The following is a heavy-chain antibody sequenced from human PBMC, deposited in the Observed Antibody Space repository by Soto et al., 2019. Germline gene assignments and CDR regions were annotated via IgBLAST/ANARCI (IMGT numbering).Heavy chain of an antibody. Sequence: GESLKISCQVSGYTFTIYWMGWVRQMPGKGLEWMGIIYPSDSDTRYSPSFQGQVTISADQSINTAYLQWDSLKASDTAIYYCARPANTVADYFDLWGQGTPVTVSS. CDR1: GYTFTIYW. D-gene: IGHD4-17*01. J-gene: IGHJ4*02. CDR2: IYPSDSDT. CDR3: ARPANTVADYFDL. V-gene: IGHV5-51*01.